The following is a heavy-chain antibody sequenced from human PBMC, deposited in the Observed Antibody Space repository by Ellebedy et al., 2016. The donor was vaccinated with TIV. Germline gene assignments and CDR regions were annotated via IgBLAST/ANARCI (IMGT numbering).Heavy chain of an antibody. J-gene: IGHJ4*02. D-gene: IGHD3-10*01. V-gene: IGHV4-39*07. CDR2: MYYSGIS. CDR1: GDSISSGTYY. CDR3: ARDGMVWGVTPPYY. Sequence: MPSETLSLTCSVPGDSISSGTYYWGWIRQPPGKGREWMGNMYYSGISYYNPSLKSRVTISVDTSKNQLSLRLTSVTAADTAVYYCARDGMVWGVTPPYYWGQGILVTVSS.